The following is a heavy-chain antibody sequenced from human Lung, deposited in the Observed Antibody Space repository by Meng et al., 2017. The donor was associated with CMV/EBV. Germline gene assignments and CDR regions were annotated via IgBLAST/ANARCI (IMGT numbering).Heavy chain of an antibody. CDR1: GYTFTGYY. D-gene: IGHD2-8*01. J-gene: IGHJ3*02. CDR2: INPNSGGT. CDR3: ARDLGDDCTNGVCYSVDAFDI. Sequence: ASVXVSXXASGYTFTGYYMHWVRQAPGQGLEWMGWINPNSGGTNYAQKFQGRVTMTRDTSISTAYMELSRLRSDDTAVYYCARDLGDDCTNGVCYSVDAFDIWGQGTXVTVSS. V-gene: IGHV1-2*02.